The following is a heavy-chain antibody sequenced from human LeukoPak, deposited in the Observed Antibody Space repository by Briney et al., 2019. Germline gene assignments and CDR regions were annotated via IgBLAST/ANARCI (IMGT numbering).Heavy chain of an antibody. CDR3: ARERVGATITFDF. Sequence: GESLRLSCAASGFTFSSYEMNWVRQAPGKGLEWVSYISSSDSTTYYADSVKGRFTVSRDNAKNSLYLQMNSLRAEDTAVYYCARERVGATITFDFWGQGTLVTVSS. V-gene: IGHV3-48*03. D-gene: IGHD1-26*01. CDR2: ISSSDSTT. CDR1: GFTFSSYE. J-gene: IGHJ4*01.